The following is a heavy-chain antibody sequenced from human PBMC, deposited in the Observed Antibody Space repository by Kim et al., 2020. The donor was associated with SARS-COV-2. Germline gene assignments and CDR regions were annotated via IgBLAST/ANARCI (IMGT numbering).Heavy chain of an antibody. V-gene: IGHV4-34*01. CDR3: ARASTIAVASHYYYYYGRDV. CDR2: INHSGST. J-gene: IGHJ6*02. CDR1: GGSFSGYY. D-gene: IGHD6-19*01. Sequence: SETLSLTCAVYGGSFSGYYWSWIRQPPGKGLEWIGEINHSGSTNYNPSLKSRVTISVDTSKNQFSLKLSSVTAADTAVYYCARASTIAVASHYYYYYGRDVWGQGTTVTVSS.